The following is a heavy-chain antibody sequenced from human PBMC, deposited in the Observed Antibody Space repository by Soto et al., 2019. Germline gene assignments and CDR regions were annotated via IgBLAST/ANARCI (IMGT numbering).Heavy chain of an antibody. CDR1: GGSIHIGWYY. J-gene: IGHJ4*02. D-gene: IGHD6-13*01. CDR3: AIEYLQHGYSSSWEFDY. CDR2: MDYSGST. V-gene: IGHV4-31*03. Sequence: QVQLRESGPGLVKPSQTLSLTCTVSGGSIHIGWYYWNWIRPHPGKGLDWIGYMDYSGSTYYNPCLGSGVIISADTSDNHVSLKLSSVTAADTPVYFCAIEYLQHGYSSSWEFDYWCPGTLVNVSS.